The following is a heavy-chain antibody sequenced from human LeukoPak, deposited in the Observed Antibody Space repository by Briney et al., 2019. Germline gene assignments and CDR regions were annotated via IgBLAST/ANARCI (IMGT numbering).Heavy chain of an antibody. J-gene: IGHJ3*02. CDR1: GLIVRTHY. V-gene: IGHV3-53*01. Sequence: GGSLRLSCAASGLIVRTHYMTWVRQAPGKGLKWVSVIYGDGSTFYADSVKGRFSISRDISKNTLYLQMNSLRAEDTAVYYCARGKVGVYDAFDIWGQGTMVTVSS. D-gene: IGHD1-26*01. CDR2: IYGDGST. CDR3: ARGKVGVYDAFDI.